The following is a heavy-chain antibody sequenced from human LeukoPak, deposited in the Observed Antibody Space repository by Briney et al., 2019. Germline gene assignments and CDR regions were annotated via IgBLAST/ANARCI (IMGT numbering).Heavy chain of an antibody. V-gene: IGHV3-64D*06. Sequence: GGSQRLSCAASGFTFSSYAMHWVRQAPGKGLEYVSAISSNGGSTYYADSVKGRFTISRDNSKNTLYLQMSSLRAEDSAVYYCARGERVNLWIFEGYDYWGRGTLVTVSS. CDR3: ARGERVNLWIFEGYDY. CDR1: GFTFSSYA. J-gene: IGHJ4*02. D-gene: IGHD3-3*01. CDR2: ISSNGGST.